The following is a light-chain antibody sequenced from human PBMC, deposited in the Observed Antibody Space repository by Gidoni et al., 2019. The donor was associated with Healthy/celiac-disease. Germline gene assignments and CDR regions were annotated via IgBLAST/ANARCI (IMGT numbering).Light chain of an antibody. Sequence: EIVLTQSPATLPLSPGERATLSCRASQSVSSYLAWYQQKPGQAPRLLIYDASNRATGILARFSGSGSGTDFTLTISSLEPEDFAVYYCQQRSNWPPRITFGGGTKVEIK. CDR1: QSVSSY. V-gene: IGKV3-11*01. CDR2: DAS. CDR3: QQRSNWPPRIT. J-gene: IGKJ4*01.